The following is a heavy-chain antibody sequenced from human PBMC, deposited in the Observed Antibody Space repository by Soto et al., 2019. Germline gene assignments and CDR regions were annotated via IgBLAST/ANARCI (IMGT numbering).Heavy chain of an antibody. J-gene: IGHJ4*02. CDR1: GYSFTNYW. Sequence: GSLKISCKGSGYSFTNYWIAWVRQMPGRGLEWMGIINGGDSDTRYSPSFQGQVIVSVDKSITTAYLQWSSLKASDTAVYYCERPDSNGYYEYWGQGTPVTVSS. V-gene: IGHV5-51*01. CDR3: ERPDSNGYYEY. CDR2: INGGDSDT. D-gene: IGHD3-22*01.